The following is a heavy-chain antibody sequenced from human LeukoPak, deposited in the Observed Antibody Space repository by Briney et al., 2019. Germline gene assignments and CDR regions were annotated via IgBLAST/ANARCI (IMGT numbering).Heavy chain of an antibody. Sequence: PETLSLTCTVPGGSVSSYYWSWIRQPPGKGLEWIGYNYYSGSTNYNPSLKSRVTISVDTSKNQFSLKLRSVAAADSAVYCCARVTLVPSMDVWGQGTTVTVSS. V-gene: IGHV4-59*02. CDR3: ARVTLVPSMDV. D-gene: IGHD6-13*01. J-gene: IGHJ6*02. CDR1: GGSVSSYY. CDR2: NYYSGST.